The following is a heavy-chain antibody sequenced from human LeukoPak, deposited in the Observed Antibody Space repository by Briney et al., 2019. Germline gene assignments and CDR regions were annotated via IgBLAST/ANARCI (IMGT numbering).Heavy chain of an antibody. V-gene: IGHV4-59*01. D-gene: IGHD6-19*01. CDR2: IYYSGST. CDR1: GGSISSYY. CDR3: AREYSSGGFDY. Sequence: SETLSLTCTVSGGSISSYYWSWIRQPPGKGLEWIGYIYYSGSTNYNPSLKSRVTISVDTSKNQFSLKLSSVTAVDTAVYYCAREYSSGGFDYWGQGTLVTVSS. J-gene: IGHJ4*02.